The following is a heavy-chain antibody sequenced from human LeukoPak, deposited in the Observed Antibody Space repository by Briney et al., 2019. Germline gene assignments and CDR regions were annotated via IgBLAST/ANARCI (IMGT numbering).Heavy chain of an antibody. CDR3: ATLTGGDDAFDI. D-gene: IGHD4-23*01. Sequence: SETLSLTCAVYGGSFSGYYWSWIRQPPGKGLEWIGEINHSGSTNYNPSLKSRVTISVDTSKNQFSLRLSSVTAADTAVYYCATLTGGDDAFDIWGQGTMVTVSS. V-gene: IGHV4-34*01. CDR1: GGSFSGYY. CDR2: INHSGST. J-gene: IGHJ3*02.